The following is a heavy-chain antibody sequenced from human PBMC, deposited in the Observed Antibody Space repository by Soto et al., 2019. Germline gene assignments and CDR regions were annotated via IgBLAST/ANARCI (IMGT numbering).Heavy chain of an antibody. Sequence: QVQLQESGPGLVKPPGTLSLTCAVSGDSISSSIWWSWVRLPPGKGLEWIGEIYHSGTTNYNPSLKSRVTISVDKSKNQFSLKMSSLTAADTDVYYCASRGDGSGSLDYWGQGTLVIVFS. J-gene: IGHJ4*02. D-gene: IGHD3-10*01. CDR1: GDSISSSIW. CDR3: ASRGDGSGSLDY. CDR2: IYHSGTT. V-gene: IGHV4-4*03.